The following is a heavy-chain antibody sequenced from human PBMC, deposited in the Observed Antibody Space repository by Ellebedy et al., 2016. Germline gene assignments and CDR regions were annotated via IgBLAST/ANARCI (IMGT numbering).Heavy chain of an antibody. D-gene: IGHD5-18*01. CDR3: ARDGVNFVGIQLWSHPFSY. CDR2: MYYSGST. Sequence: SETLSLXXTVSGGSISSSSYYWGWIRQPPGKGLEWIGSMYYSGSTYYNPSLKSRVTISVDTSKNQFSLKLSSVTAADTAVYYCARDGVNFVGIQLWSHPFSYWGQGTLVTVSS. V-gene: IGHV4-39*07. J-gene: IGHJ4*02. CDR1: GGSISSSSYY.